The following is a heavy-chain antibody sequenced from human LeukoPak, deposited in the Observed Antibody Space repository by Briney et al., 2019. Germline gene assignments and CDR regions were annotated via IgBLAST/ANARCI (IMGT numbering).Heavy chain of an antibody. Sequence: GGSLRLSCAASGFTFSSYSMNWVRQAPGKGLEWVSSITGSSSYIYYADSVMGRFTISRDNAKMSLYLQMNSLRAEDTAVYYCTRAPYDDYYFDYWGQGTLVTVSS. D-gene: IGHD4-17*01. CDR2: ITGSSSYI. CDR1: GFTFSSYS. V-gene: IGHV3-21*01. CDR3: TRAPYDDYYFDY. J-gene: IGHJ4*02.